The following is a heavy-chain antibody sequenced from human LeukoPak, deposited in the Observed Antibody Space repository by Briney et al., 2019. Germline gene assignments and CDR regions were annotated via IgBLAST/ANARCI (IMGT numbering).Heavy chain of an antibody. CDR3: LYSSSWYTENWFDP. CDR1: GFTFSGSA. CDR2: TRSKANSYAT. Sequence: GGSLRLSCAASGFTFSGSAMHWVRQAYRKGLEWVGRTRSKANSYATAYAASVKGRFTISRDDSKNTAYLQMNSLKTEDTAVYYCLYSSSWYTENWFDPWGQGTLVTVSS. D-gene: IGHD6-13*01. J-gene: IGHJ5*02. V-gene: IGHV3-73*01.